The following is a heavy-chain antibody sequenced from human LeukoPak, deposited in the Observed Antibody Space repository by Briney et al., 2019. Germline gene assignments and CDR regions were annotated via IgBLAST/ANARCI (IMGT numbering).Heavy chain of an antibody. CDR3: AREGSGDSSSWYRAFDI. Sequence: ASVKVSCKASGGTFSSYAISWVRQAPGQGLEWMGGIIPIFGTANYAQKFQGRVTITADESTSTAYMELSSLRSEDTAVYYCAREGSGDSSSWYRAFDIWGQGTMVTVSS. CDR1: GGTFSSYA. J-gene: IGHJ3*02. V-gene: IGHV1-69*13. CDR2: IIPIFGTA. D-gene: IGHD6-13*01.